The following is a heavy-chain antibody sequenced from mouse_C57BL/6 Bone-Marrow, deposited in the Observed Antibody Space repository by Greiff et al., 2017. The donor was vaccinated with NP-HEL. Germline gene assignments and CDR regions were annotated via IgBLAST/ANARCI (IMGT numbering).Heavy chain of an antibody. CDR3: ARPLLLRSYFDV. CDR1: GYTFTSYG. V-gene: IGHV1-81*01. J-gene: IGHJ1*03. Sequence: QVQLQQSGAELARPGASVKLSCKASGYTFTSYGISWVKQRTGQGLEWIGEIYPRSGNTYYNEKFKGKATLTADKSSSTAYMELRSLTSEDSAVYFWARPLLLRSYFDVWGTGTTVTVSS. CDR2: IYPRSGNT. D-gene: IGHD1-1*01.